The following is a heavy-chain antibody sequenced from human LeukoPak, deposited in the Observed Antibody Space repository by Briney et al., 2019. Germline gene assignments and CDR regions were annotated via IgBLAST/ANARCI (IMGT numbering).Heavy chain of an antibody. CDR2: IYYSGST. CDR1: GGSISSYY. D-gene: IGHD6-19*01. Sequence: SETLSLTCTVSGGSISSYYWSWIRQPPGKGLEWIGYIYYSGSTNYNPSLKSRVTISVDTSKNQFSLKLSSVTAADTAVYYCARVRSGSSGWYRYYYYYYMDVWGKGTTVTISS. V-gene: IGHV4-59*01. J-gene: IGHJ6*03. CDR3: ARVRSGSSGWYRYYYYYYMDV.